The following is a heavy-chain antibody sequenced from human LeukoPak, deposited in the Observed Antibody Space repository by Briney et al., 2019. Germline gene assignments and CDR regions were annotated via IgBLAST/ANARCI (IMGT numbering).Heavy chain of an antibody. V-gene: IGHV3-7*03. J-gene: IGHJ5*02. CDR1: GFTFSSYW. D-gene: IGHD2-2*01. Sequence: GGSLRLSCAASGFTFSSYWMSWVRQAPGKGLEWVANIKQDGSEKYYVDPVKGRFTISRDNAKNSLYLQTNSLRAEDTAVYYCARDDCSSISCYHNWFDPWGQGTLVTVSS. CDR3: ARDDCSSISCYHNWFDP. CDR2: IKQDGSEK.